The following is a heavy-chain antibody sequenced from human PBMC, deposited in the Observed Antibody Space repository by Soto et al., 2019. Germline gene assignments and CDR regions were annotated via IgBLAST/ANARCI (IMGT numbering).Heavy chain of an antibody. V-gene: IGHV1-69*08. Sequence: QVQLVQSGAEVKKPGSSVKVSCKASGGTFSDYIISWVRQAPGQGLEWMGRIIPILDIANYAQKFQGRVTITPDQFTSTAYMELSSLRSEDTALYYCARDRGDYGDYGWFDPWGQGTLVTVSS. CDR3: ARDRGDYGDYGWFDP. D-gene: IGHD4-17*01. CDR1: GGTFSDYI. J-gene: IGHJ5*02. CDR2: IIPILDIA.